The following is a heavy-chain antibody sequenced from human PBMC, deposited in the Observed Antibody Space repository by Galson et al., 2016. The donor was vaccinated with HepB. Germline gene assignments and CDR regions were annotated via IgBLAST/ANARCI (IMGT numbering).Heavy chain of an antibody. Sequence: LTCTVSGGSISSYYWSWIRQPPGKGLEWIGYIYYSGSTNYNPSLKSRVTISVDTSKNQFSLKLSSVTAADTAVYYCARVRNYYDSSGYKHYFDYWGQGTLVTVYS. V-gene: IGHV4-59*01. CDR2: IYYSGST. D-gene: IGHD3-22*01. CDR3: ARVRNYYDSSGYKHYFDY. CDR1: GGSISSYY. J-gene: IGHJ4*02.